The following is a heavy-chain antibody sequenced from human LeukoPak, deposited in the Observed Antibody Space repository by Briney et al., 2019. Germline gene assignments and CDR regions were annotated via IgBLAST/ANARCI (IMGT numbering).Heavy chain of an antibody. D-gene: IGHD5-18*01. CDR1: GFTFSSYS. Sequence: GGSLRLSCAASGFTFSSYSMNWVRQAPGKGLEWVSSISSSSSYIYYADSVKGRFTISRDNAKNSLYLQMNSLRAEDTAVYYCARGRKYTSGYRVTELGSGYSDYWGQGTLVTVSS. CDR2: ISSSSSYI. J-gene: IGHJ4*02. CDR3: ARGRKYTSGYRVTELGSGYSDY. V-gene: IGHV3-21*04.